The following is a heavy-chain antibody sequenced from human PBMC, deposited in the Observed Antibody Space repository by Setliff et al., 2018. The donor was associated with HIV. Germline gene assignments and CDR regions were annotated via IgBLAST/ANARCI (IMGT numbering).Heavy chain of an antibody. Sequence: ASVKVSCKASGYTFTGYHIHWVRQAPGQGLEWMGWINPNIGGTNSAQKFQGRVTMTRETSISTAYMVLSRLRSDDTAVYYCARSDHSSGYYYNFDYWGQGTLVTVSS. CDR2: INPNIGGT. J-gene: IGHJ4*02. V-gene: IGHV1-2*02. CDR1: GYTFTGYH. D-gene: IGHD3-22*01. CDR3: ARSDHSSGYYYNFDY.